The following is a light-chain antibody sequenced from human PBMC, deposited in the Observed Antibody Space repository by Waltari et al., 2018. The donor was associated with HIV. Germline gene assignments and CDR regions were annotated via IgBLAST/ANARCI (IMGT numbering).Light chain of an antibody. CDR3: ASNRLDYTLI. CDR1: STDSRFYHY. V-gene: IGLV2-14*03. CDR2: DNN. J-gene: IGLJ2*01. Sequence: QSALTQPASVSGFLGQSINISCTGISTDSRFYHYGSWYQQYPGKIPILIIFDNNNRPSGVFDHFSGSRSGNSSSLTFSELQSGDEAHYYCASNRLDYTLIFGGGTKLTV.